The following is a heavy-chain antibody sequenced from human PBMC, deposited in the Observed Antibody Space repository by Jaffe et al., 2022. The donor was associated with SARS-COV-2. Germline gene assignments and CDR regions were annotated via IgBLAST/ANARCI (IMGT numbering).Heavy chain of an antibody. CDR1: AFTFNIYG. D-gene: IGHD5-12*01. CDR3: AKAGRDGYRDYHYGMDV. Sequence: QVQLVESGGGVVQPGRSLRLSCAASAFTFNIYGMHWVRQAPGKGLEWVAVISYDGNNKYYADSVKGRFTISRDNSKNTLYLQMNSLRAEDTAVYYCAKAGRDGYRDYHYGMDVWGQGTTVTVSS. V-gene: IGHV3-30*18. CDR2: ISYDGNNK. J-gene: IGHJ6*02.